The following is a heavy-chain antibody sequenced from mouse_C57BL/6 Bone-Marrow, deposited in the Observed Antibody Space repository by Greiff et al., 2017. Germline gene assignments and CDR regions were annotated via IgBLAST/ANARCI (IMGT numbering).Heavy chain of an antibody. CDR2: IHPNSGST. D-gene: IGHD2-5*01. V-gene: IGHV1-64*01. J-gene: IGHJ4*01. CDR1: GYTFTSYW. Sequence: VQLQQPGAELVKPGASVKLSCKASGYTFTSYWMHWLKQRPGQGLEWIGMIHPNSGSTNYNEKFKSKATLTVDKSSSTAYMQLSSLTSEDSAVYYCARNYSNSDAMDYWGQGTSVTVSS. CDR3: ARNYSNSDAMDY.